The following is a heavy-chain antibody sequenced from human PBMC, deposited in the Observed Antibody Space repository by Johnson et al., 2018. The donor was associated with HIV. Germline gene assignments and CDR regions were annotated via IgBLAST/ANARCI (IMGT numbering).Heavy chain of an antibody. CDR3: TTGSCIDGVCYAFDV. CDR1: GFTFSNAW. Sequence: VQLVESGGGLVKPGGSLRVSCAASGFTFSNAWMNWVRQAPGKGLEWVGRIRSKTDGGTTEYAAPVKGRFTISRDDSKNTVYLQMNSLKAEDTAVYYCTTGSCIDGVCYAFDVWGQGTMVTVSS. V-gene: IGHV3-15*01. CDR2: IRSKTDGGTT. D-gene: IGHD2-8*01. J-gene: IGHJ3*01.